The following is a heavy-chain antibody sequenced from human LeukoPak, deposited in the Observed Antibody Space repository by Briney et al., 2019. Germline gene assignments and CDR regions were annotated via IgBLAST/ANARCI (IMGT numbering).Heavy chain of an antibody. CDR2: IIPSFGTA. CDR1: GGTFSSYA. D-gene: IGHD1-1*01. CDR3: ARMNYPYNWNDGEPDFDY. J-gene: IGHJ4*02. Sequence: GSSVKVSCKASGGTFSSYAISWVRQAPGQGLEWMGGIIPSFGTANYAQKFQGRVTITADESTSTAYMELSSLRSEDTAVYYCARMNYPYNWNDGEPDFDYWGQGTLVTASS. V-gene: IGHV1-69*13.